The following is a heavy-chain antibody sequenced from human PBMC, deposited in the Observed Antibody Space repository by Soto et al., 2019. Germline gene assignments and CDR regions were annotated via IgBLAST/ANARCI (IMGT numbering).Heavy chain of an antibody. V-gene: IGHV3-7*03. CDR1: GFAFSTNW. D-gene: IGHD3-10*01. Sequence: GSLRRTGEASGFAFSTNWMAWVRQALGKGLEWVANMNQVGSEIAYVDSVKGRFTISRDNAKNSLYLQMNSLRADDTAIYYCVRDRGFSTYEYWGRGALVTVYS. CDR3: VRDRGFSTYEY. J-gene: IGHJ1*01. CDR2: MNQVGSEI.